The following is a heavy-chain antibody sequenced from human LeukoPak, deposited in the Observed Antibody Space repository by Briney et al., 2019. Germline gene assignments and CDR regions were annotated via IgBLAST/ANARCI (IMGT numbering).Heavy chain of an antibody. CDR1: GYTFTGYY. Sequence: ASVKVSCTASGYTFTGYYMHWVRQAPGQGLEWMGWINPNSGGTNYAQKFQGRVTMTRDTSISTAYMELSRLRSDDTAVYYCARDRTQGVWYFDLWGRGTLITVSS. CDR2: INPNSGGT. J-gene: IGHJ2*01. CDR3: ARDRTQGVWYFDL. V-gene: IGHV1-2*02. D-gene: IGHD2-8*01.